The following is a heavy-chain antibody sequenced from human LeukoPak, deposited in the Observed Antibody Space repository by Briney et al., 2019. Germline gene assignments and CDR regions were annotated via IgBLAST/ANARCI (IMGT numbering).Heavy chain of an antibody. Sequence: GGSLRLSCAASGFTFSSYGMHWVRQAPGKGLEWVAAIWYDGSNKYYADSVKGRFTISRDNSKNTLYLQMNSLRAEDTAVYYCARGVLSCSGGSCYSGLVDYWGQGTLVTVSS. D-gene: IGHD2-15*01. CDR2: IWYDGSNK. CDR3: ARGVLSCSGGSCYSGLVDY. V-gene: IGHV3-33*01. CDR1: GFTFSSYG. J-gene: IGHJ4*02.